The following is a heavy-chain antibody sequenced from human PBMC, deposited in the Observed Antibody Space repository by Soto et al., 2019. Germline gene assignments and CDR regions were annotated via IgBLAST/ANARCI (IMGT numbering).Heavy chain of an antibody. CDR2: ISAYNGNT. D-gene: IGHD6-19*01. Sequence: QVQLVQSGADVKKPGASVKVSCKASGYTFTSFGISWVRQAPGQGLEWMGWISAYNGNTKYAQNLQGRVTMTTDTSTSTAYLELRRLRSDDTAVYYCARDTSGYYYYCYGLDVWGQGTTVTVSS. V-gene: IGHV1-18*01. CDR3: ARDTSGYYYYCYGLDV. J-gene: IGHJ6*02. CDR1: GYTFTSFG.